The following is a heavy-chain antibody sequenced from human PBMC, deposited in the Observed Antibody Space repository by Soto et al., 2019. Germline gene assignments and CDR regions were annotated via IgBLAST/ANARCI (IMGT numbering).Heavy chain of an antibody. CDR3: ARGSAFIGLDY. V-gene: IGHV3-21*01. CDR1: GFILSRYS. CDR2: IGTSGSYI. Sequence: PGGSLRLSCAVSGFILSRYSMNWVRQAPGKGLEWVSSIGTSGSYIYDTDSVKGRFTISRDNTKDSLYLQMNSLRAEDTAIYYCARGSAFIGLDYWGQGTPVTVSS. J-gene: IGHJ4*02. D-gene: IGHD1-26*01.